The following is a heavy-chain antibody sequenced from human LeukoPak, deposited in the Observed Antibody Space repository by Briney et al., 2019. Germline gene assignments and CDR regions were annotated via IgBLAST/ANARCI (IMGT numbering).Heavy chain of an antibody. D-gene: IGHD3-10*01. CDR2: ISGSGGST. V-gene: IGHV3-23*01. Sequence: GGSLRLSCAASGFTFSSYAMSWVRQAPGKGLEWVSAISGSGGSTYYVDSVKGRFTISRDNSKNTLYLQMNSLRAEDTAVYYCAKDKDCGSGSYCFDYWGQGTLVTVSS. CDR3: AKDKDCGSGSYCFDY. J-gene: IGHJ4*02. CDR1: GFTFSSYA.